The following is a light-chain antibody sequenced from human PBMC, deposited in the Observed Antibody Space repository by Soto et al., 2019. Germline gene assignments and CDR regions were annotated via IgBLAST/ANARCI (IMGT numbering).Light chain of an antibody. CDR1: QGISSY. J-gene: IGKJ4*01. CDR3: QQRSNWPLT. V-gene: IGKV3-11*01. Sequence: EIVLTQSPATLYVSPGERATLSCRASQGISSYLAWYQQKPGQAPRLLIYDASNRATGISARVTGSGSGTYFTLTISSLEPEDVEVYYCQQRSNWPLTFGGGTKVEF. CDR2: DAS.